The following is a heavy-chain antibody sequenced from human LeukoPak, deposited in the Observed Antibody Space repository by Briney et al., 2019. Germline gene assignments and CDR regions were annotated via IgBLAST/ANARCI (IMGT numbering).Heavy chain of an antibody. CDR2: IKQDGSEK. J-gene: IGHJ4*02. V-gene: IGHV3-7*01. Sequence: GGSLRLSCAASGFTFSSYWMSWVRQAPGKGLEWEANIKQDGSEKYYVDSVKGRFTISRDNAKNSLYLQMNSLRAEDTAVYYCARDRRCSGGSCWVDYWGQGTLVTVSS. D-gene: IGHD2-15*01. CDR1: GFTFSSYW. CDR3: ARDRRCSGGSCWVDY.